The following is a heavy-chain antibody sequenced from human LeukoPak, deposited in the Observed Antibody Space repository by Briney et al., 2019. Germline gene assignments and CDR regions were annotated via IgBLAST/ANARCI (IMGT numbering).Heavy chain of an antibody. J-gene: IGHJ4*02. CDR2: IKKDGSEK. D-gene: IGHD3-3*01. Sequence: GGSLRLSWEASGLTFISYWMSWVRQAPGKGLEWVATIKKDGSEKYYVDSVKGRFTISRDNAKNSLYLQMNSLRAEDTAVYYCARDGPTLYYDFWSGYYPSFDYWGQGTLVTVSS. CDR1: GLTFISYW. V-gene: IGHV3-7*05. CDR3: ARDGPTLYYDFWSGYYPSFDY.